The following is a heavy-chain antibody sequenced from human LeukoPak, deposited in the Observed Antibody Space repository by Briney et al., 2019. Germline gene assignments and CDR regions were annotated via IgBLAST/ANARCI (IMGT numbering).Heavy chain of an antibody. Sequence: GGSLRLSCTASGFIFGDYAMSWVRQAPGKGLEWVGFIRGKAYGATTEYAASVKGRFTISRDDSKSIAYLQMNSLKTEDTAVYYCTREVGYNSFDYWDQGTLVTVSS. CDR2: IRGKAYGATT. CDR1: GFIFGDYA. CDR3: TREVGYNSFDY. D-gene: IGHD5-24*01. J-gene: IGHJ4*02. V-gene: IGHV3-49*04.